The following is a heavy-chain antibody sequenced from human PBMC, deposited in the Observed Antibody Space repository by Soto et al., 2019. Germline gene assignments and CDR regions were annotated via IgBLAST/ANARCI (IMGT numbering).Heavy chain of an antibody. CDR2: IGTAGDT. V-gene: IGHV3-13*04. CDR3: ARGRPSYYYDSSGTTPPNYYYGMDV. CDR1: KFTFSSYD. Sequence: EVQLVESGGGLVQPGGSLRLSCAACKFTFSSYDLHWVRQATGKGLEWVSAIGTAGDTYYPGSVKGRFTISRENAKNSLYLQMNSLRAGDTAVYYCARGRPSYYYDSSGTTPPNYYYGMDVWGQGTTVTVSS. J-gene: IGHJ6*02. D-gene: IGHD3-22*01.